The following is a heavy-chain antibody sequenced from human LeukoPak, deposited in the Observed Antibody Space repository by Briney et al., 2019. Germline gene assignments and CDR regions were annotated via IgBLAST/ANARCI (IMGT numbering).Heavy chain of an antibody. V-gene: IGHV5-51*01. CDR1: GYSFTSYW. J-gene: IGHJ3*02. CDR2: IYPGDSDT. CDR3: ARRKRYFDWLLCAFDI. Sequence: GESLKISCKGSGYSFTSYWIGWVRQMPGKGLEWMGIIYPGDSDTRYSPSFQGQVTISADKSISTAYLQWSSLKASDTAMYYCARRKRYFDWLLCAFDIWGQGTMVTVSS. D-gene: IGHD3-9*01.